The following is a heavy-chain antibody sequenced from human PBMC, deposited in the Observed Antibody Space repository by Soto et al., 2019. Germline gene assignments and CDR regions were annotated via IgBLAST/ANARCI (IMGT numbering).Heavy chain of an antibody. CDR1: GFTLSDYA. V-gene: IGHV3-30*18. Sequence: PGGSLRLSCAASGFTLSDYAIHWVRQAPGKGLEWVAVISDDASDKYYGDSVKGRFTISRDSSKNTLYLQMNNLRPEDTAVYYCAKVREDLVLLVALDFWGQGTLVTVSS. CDR2: ISDDASDK. D-gene: IGHD2-8*01. J-gene: IGHJ4*02. CDR3: AKVREDLVLLVALDF.